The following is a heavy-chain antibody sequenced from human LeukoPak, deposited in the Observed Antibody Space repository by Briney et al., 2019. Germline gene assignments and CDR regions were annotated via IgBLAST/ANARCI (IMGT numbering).Heavy chain of an antibody. CDR3: ARELLGAPTPGAY. Sequence: PSETLSLTCTVSGGSISSSSYYWGWIRQPPGKGLEWIGEISRFGITNYHPSLKSRVTMSLDRSKNQFSLELTSVTAADSGVYYCARELLGAPTPGAYWGQGTLVTVSS. D-gene: IGHD1-26*01. J-gene: IGHJ4*02. V-gene: IGHV4-39*07. CDR1: GGSISSSSYY. CDR2: ISRFGIT.